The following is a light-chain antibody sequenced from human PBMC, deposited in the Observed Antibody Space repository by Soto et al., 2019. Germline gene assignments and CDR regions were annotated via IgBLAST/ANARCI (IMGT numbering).Light chain of an antibody. CDR2: DAS. CDR3: QQYGSSPRT. Sequence: EIVLTQSPGTLSLSPGERATLSCRASQSVSSSYLAWYQQKPGQPPSLLIYDASSRATGITDRFSGSGSGSEFTLTISSLEPEDFAGYYCQQYGSSPRTFGQGTKVEIK. J-gene: IGKJ1*01. V-gene: IGKV3-20*01. CDR1: QSVSSSY.